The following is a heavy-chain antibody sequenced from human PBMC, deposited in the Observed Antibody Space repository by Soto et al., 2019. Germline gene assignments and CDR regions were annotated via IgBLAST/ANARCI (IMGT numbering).Heavy chain of an antibody. Sequence: PGGSLRLSCAASGFTFSSYAMHWVRQAPGKGLEWVAVISYDGSNKYYADSVKGRFTISRDNSKNTLYLQMNSLRAEDTAVYYCARDQYSSGWTNLFDYWGQGTLVTVSS. CDR2: ISYDGSNK. CDR3: ARDQYSSGWTNLFDY. V-gene: IGHV3-30-3*01. D-gene: IGHD6-19*01. CDR1: GFTFSSYA. J-gene: IGHJ4*02.